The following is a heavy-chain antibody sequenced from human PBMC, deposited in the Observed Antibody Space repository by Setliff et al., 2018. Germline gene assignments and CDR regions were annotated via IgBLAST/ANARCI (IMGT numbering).Heavy chain of an antibody. D-gene: IGHD5-12*01. Sequence: LSLTCTVSGGSFTPYYWSWIRQPPGKGLEWIGYVYYSGTAYYNPSLKSRVTVIVDTSKNQFSLRLSSVTAADTAVYYCARGGTFRYFDYWGQGTQVTVS. CDR1: GGSFTPYY. CDR3: ARGGTFRYFDY. CDR2: VYYSGTA. V-gene: IGHV4-59*01. J-gene: IGHJ4*02.